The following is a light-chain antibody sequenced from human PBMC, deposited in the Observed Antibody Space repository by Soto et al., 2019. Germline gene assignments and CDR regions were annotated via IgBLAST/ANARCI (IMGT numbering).Light chain of an antibody. CDR3: SSYTSSSTPHYV. Sequence: QSALTQPASVSGSPGQSITISCTGTSSDVGGYNYVSWYQQHPGKAPKLMIYDVSNRPSGVSNLFSGSKSGNTASLTISGLQAEDEADYYCSSYTSSSTPHYVFGTGTKLTVL. V-gene: IGLV2-14*01. CDR2: DVS. J-gene: IGLJ1*01. CDR1: SSDVGGYNY.